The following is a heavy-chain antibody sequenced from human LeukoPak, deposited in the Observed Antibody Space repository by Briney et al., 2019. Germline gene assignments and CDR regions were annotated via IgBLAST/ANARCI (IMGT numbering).Heavy chain of an antibody. Sequence: GGSLRLSCAASGFTFSSYWMSWVRQAPGKGLEWVANIKQDGSEKYYVDSVKGRFTISRDNAKNSLYLQMNSLRAEDTAVYYCAKGGYGSGSYYKPKSPFDYWGQGTLVTVSS. J-gene: IGHJ4*02. CDR3: AKGGYGSGSYYKPKSPFDY. V-gene: IGHV3-7*03. CDR2: IKQDGSEK. CDR1: GFTFSSYW. D-gene: IGHD3-10*01.